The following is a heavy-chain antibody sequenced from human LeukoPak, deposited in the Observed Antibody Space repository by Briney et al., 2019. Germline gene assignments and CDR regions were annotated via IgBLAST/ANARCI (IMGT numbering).Heavy chain of an antibody. CDR2: IKQHGSEK. CDR3: ASAGAIAY. V-gene: IGHV3-7*01. D-gene: IGHD1-26*01. J-gene: IGHJ4*02. CDR1: GFTFSSYW. Sequence: GGTLRLSCAASGFTFSSYWMSWVRQAPGKGLECVANIKQHGSEKYYVDSVKGRFTISRDNSKNSLYLQMNSLRAEDTAVYYCASAGAIAYWGEGTLVTVSS.